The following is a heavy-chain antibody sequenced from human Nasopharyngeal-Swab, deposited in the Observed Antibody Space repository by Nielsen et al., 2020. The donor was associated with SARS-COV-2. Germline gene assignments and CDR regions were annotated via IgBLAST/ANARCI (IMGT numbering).Heavy chain of an antibody. D-gene: IGHD1-7*01. V-gene: IGHV3-74*01. CDR3: ARAGNYYFEY. J-gene: IGHJ4*02. CDR2: INADGSTT. CDR1: EFTFSTYW. Sequence: EGSLRLSCAASEFTFSTYWVHWVRQVPGVGLVWVSRINADGSTTDYADSVKGRFTISRDNAKNTLYLQMNSLRAEDTAVYYCARAGNYYFEYWGQGTLVTVSS.